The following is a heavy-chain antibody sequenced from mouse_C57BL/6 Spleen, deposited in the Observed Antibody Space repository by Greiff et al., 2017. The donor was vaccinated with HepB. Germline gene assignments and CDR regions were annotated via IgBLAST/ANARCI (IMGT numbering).Heavy chain of an antibody. CDR1: GFSLTSYG. D-gene: IGHD2-4*01. CDR3: ARTVYDYDSEDAMDY. V-gene: IGHV2-2*01. Sequence: VKLQESGPGLVQPSQSLSITCTVSGFSLTSYGVHWVRQSPGKGLEWLGVIWSGGSTDYNAAFISRLSISKDNSKSHVFFKMNSLQADDTAIYYCARTVYDYDSEDAMDYWGQGTSVTVSS. CDR2: IWSGGST. J-gene: IGHJ4*01.